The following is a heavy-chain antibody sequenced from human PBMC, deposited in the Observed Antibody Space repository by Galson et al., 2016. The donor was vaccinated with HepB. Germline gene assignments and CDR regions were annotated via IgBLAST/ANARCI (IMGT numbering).Heavy chain of an antibody. Sequence: SLRLSCAASGFTFSNYGMTWVRQAPGKGLEVVSSISRSGDSTDYADSVKGRCTISRDNSKNTLYLQMESLRAEDTAVFYCARDYYGGYSIVGGMDVWGQGTTVIVSS. CDR3: ARDYYGGYSIVGGMDV. CDR2: ISRSGDST. V-gene: IGHV3-23*01. CDR1: GFTFSNYG. D-gene: IGHD3-10*01. J-gene: IGHJ6*02.